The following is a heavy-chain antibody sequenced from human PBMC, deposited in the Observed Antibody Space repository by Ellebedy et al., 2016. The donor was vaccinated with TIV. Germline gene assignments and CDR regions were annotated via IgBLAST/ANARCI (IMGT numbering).Heavy chain of an antibody. V-gene: IGHV1-2*02. D-gene: IGHD1-7*01. CDR2: VKPNRGGS. J-gene: IGHJ6*02. CDR3: ARDEPQVISGTGKAYYSGMDV. Sequence: ASVKVSCKASGYTFSDYYIHWVRQAPGQGLEWMGWVKPNRGGSTYAQKFQGRVTMTRDTSISTAYMELSGLRSDDTAVYFCARDEPQVISGTGKAYYSGMDVWGQGTTVTVSS. CDR1: GYTFSDYY.